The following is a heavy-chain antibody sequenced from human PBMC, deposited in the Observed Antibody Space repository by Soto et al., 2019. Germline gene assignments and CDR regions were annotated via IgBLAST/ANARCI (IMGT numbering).Heavy chain of an antibody. V-gene: IGHV3-11*01. J-gene: IGHJ4*01. CDR3: AREVDRALVGSPHYFDY. D-gene: IGHD5-18*01. Sequence: GGALRLSCAASGFSFSYYYMSRNRQAPGEGLEWVSYISSRSGTIFYADSVKGRFPLSRDNSKNSMYLQMNSLRAEDTAVYYCAREVDRALVGSPHYFDYWGQGTLVTVSS. CDR1: GFSFSYYY. CDR2: ISSRSGTI.